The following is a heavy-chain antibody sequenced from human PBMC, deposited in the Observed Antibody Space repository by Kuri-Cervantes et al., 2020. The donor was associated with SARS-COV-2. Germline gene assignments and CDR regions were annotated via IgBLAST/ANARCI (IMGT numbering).Heavy chain of an antibody. CDR3: ARGPYLDSSGYLNDYFDY. D-gene: IGHD3-22*01. V-gene: IGHV4-39*07. CDR2: INHSGST. Sequence: SETLSLTCTVTRGSINRSPYYWGWLRQPPGKGLEWIGEINHSGSTNYNPSLKSRVTISVDTSKDQFSLKLSSVTAADTAVYYCARGPYLDSSGYLNDYFDYWGQGTLVTVSS. J-gene: IGHJ4*02. CDR1: RGSINRSPYY.